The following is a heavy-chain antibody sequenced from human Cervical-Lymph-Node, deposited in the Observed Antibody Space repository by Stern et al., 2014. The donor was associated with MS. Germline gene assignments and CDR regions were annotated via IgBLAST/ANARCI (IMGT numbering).Heavy chain of an antibody. CDR1: GGSISSGSYY. J-gene: IGHJ4*02. D-gene: IGHD6-19*01. Sequence: QVQLHESGPGLVKPSQTLSLTCTVSGGSISSGSYYLSWIRQPAGKGLEWIGRIHTSGSTHYNPSINSRVTISADTSTTHFSLKLRSVTAADTAVYYCARGAVAGTWGFDYWGQGTLVTVSS. CDR3: ARGAVAGTWGFDY. V-gene: IGHV4-61*02. CDR2: IHTSGST.